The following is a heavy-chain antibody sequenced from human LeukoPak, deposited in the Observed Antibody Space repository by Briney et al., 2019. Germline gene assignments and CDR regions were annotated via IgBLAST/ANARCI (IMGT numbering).Heavy chain of an antibody. D-gene: IGHD1-26*01. Sequence: GGSLRLSCAVSGFIFTNYYMSWVRQALGKGLEWVANIKQDGSEKFYVDSVRGRFTISRDNAKNSLYLQMDSLRAEDTALYYCARDEGGAYIYFWGQGTLVTVSS. V-gene: IGHV3-7*01. J-gene: IGHJ4*02. CDR1: GFIFTNYY. CDR3: ARDEGGAYIYF. CDR2: IKQDGSEK.